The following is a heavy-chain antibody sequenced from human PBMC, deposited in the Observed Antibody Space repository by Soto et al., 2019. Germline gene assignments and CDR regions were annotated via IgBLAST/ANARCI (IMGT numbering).Heavy chain of an antibody. J-gene: IGHJ3*02. CDR3: SRVLKWLPYDTFDI. V-gene: IGHV3-30-3*01. CDR2: ISYDGSNK. D-gene: IGHD3-3*01. Sequence: GGSLRLSCAASGFTFSSYAMHWVRQAPGKGLEWVAVISYDGSNKYYAESVKGRFTISRDNSKNTLYLQMNSLRAEDTAVYYISRVLKWLPYDTFDIWGQGTMVSV. CDR1: GFTFSSYA.